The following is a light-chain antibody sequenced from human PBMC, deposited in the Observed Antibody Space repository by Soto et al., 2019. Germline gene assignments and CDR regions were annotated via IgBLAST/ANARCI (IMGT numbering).Light chain of an antibody. V-gene: IGLV2-8*01. Sequence: QSALTQPPSASGSPGQSVAISCTGTASDIGGYNFVSWYQQHPGKAPKLLIYEVNTKPSGVPDRFSGSKSGNTASLTVSGLLSEDEADYYCSAHGGTNPYVFGTGTKVTVL. J-gene: IGLJ1*01. CDR3: SAHGGTNPYV. CDR2: EVN. CDR1: ASDIGGYNF.